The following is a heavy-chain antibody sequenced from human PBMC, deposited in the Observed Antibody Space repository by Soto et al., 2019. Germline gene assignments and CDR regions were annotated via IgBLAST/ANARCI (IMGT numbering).Heavy chain of an antibody. CDR3: AREFGYSYGYFGYYFDY. J-gene: IGHJ4*02. CDR1: GFTFSSYS. Sequence: GGSLRLSCAASGFTFSSYSMNWVRQAPGKGLEWVSYISSSSSTIYYADSVKGRFTISRDNAKNSLYLQMNSLRDEDTAVYYCAREFGYSYGYFGYYFDYWGQGTLVTVSS. D-gene: IGHD5-18*01. V-gene: IGHV3-48*02. CDR2: ISSSSSTI.